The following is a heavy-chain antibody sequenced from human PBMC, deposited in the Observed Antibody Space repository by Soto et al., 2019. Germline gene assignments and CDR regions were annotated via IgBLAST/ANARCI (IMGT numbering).Heavy chain of an antibody. J-gene: IGHJ4*02. D-gene: IGHD6-13*01. CDR2: ISYDGSNK. Sequence: QVQLVESGGGVVQPGRSLRLSCAASGFTFSSYGMHWVRQAPGKGLEWVAVISYDGSNKYYADSVKGRFTISRDNSKNTLYLQMNSLRAEDTAVYYCAKDVSDWAAADSTPYWGQGTLATVSS. CDR1: GFTFSSYG. V-gene: IGHV3-30*18. CDR3: AKDVSDWAAADSTPY.